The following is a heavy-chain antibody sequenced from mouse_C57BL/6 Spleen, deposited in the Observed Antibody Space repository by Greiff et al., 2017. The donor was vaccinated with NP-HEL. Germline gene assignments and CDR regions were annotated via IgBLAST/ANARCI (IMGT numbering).Heavy chain of an antibody. D-gene: IGHD2-4*01. CDR3: AIIYYDYYFDY. CDR2: IHPNSGST. Sequence: QVQLQQPGAELVKPGASVKLSCKASGYTFTSYWMHWVKQRPGQGLEWIGMIHPNSGSTNYNEKFKGKATLTVDKSSSTAYMQLSSLTSEDSAVYYCAIIYYDYYFDYWGQGTTLTVSS. V-gene: IGHV1-64*01. J-gene: IGHJ2*01. CDR1: GYTFTSYW.